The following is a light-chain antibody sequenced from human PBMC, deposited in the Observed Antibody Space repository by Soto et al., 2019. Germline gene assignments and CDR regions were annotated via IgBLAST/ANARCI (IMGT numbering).Light chain of an antibody. CDR3: FSFTTTTTHV. V-gene: IGLV2-14*01. CDR1: SSDIGAYDY. CDR2: EVN. Sequence: QSALTQPASLSGSPGQSITISCTGTSSDIGAYDYVSWFQQHPGKAPKLMISEVNNRPSGVSNRFSGSKSGNTAYLTISGLQVEDEAEYFFFSFTTTTTHVFAPGPKATVL. J-gene: IGLJ1*01.